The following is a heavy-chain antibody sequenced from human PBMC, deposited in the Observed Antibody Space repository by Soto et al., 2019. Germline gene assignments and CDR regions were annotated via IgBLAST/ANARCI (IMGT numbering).Heavy chain of an antibody. CDR2: IYYSVST. CDR3: AREDSTEGGMDV. CDR1: GGSISSGNYF. V-gene: IGHV4-31*03. Sequence: SETLSLTCTVSGGSISSGNYFWSWIRQHPGQGLEWIGYIYYSVSTYYNPSLKSRVTISVDTSKNQFSLKLRSVTAADTAVYYCAREDSTEGGMDVWGQGTTVTVSS. D-gene: IGHD4-17*01. J-gene: IGHJ6*02.